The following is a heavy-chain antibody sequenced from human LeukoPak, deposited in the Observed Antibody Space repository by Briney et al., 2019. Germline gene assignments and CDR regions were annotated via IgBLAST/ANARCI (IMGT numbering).Heavy chain of an antibody. J-gene: IGHJ4*02. Sequence: GGSLRLSCAASGFTVSSNHMSWVRQAPGKGLEWVSVIYSGGSTYYADSVKGRFTISRDNSKNTLYLQMNSLRAEDTAVYYCARDLVFRRGATQPEDYWGQGTLVTVSS. D-gene: IGHD1-26*01. CDR3: ARDLVFRRGATQPEDY. CDR2: IYSGGST. V-gene: IGHV3-66*01. CDR1: GFTVSSNH.